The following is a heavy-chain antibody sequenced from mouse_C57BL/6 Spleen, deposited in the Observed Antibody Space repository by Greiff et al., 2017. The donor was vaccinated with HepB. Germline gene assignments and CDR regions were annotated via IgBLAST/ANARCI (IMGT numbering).Heavy chain of an antibody. J-gene: IGHJ4*01. CDR1: GYTFTDYE. CDR3: TRWKLAYYYAMDY. CDR2: IDPETGGT. V-gene: IGHV1-15*01. Sequence: QVQLKESGAELVRPGASVTLSCKASGYTFTDYEMHWVKQTPVHGLEWIGAIDPETGGTAYNQKFKGKAILTADKSSSTAYMELRSLTSEDSAVYYCTRWKLAYYYAMDYWGQGTSVTVSS.